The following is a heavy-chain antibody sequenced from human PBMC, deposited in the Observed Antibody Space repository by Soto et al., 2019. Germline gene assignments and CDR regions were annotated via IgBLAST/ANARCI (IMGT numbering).Heavy chain of an antibody. CDR3: ARVDQLILDAFDI. D-gene: IGHD2-2*01. CDR1: GGTFSSYT. CDR2: IIPILGIA. V-gene: IGHV1-69*02. J-gene: IGHJ3*02. Sequence: QVQLVQSGAEVKKPGSSVKVSCKASGGTFSSYTISWVRQAPGQGLEWMGRIIPILGIANYAQKFQGRVTITADKSTSTAYMELSSLRSEDTAVYYCARVDQLILDAFDIWGQGTMVTVSS.